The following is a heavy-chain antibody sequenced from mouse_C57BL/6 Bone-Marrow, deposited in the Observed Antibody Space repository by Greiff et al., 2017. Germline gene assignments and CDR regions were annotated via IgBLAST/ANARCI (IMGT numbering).Heavy chain of an antibody. CDR2: IDPSDSYT. V-gene: IGHV1-69*01. CDR3: AREEDMSTAGRGAWFAY. CDR1: GYTFTSYW. Sequence: QVQLQQPGAELVMPGASVKLSCQASGYTFTSYWMPWVKQRPGQGLEWIGEIDPSDSYTNYNQKFKGKSTFTVDKSSSTAYMQLSSLTSEDSAVYYCAREEDMSTAGRGAWFAYWGQGTLVTVSA. J-gene: IGHJ3*01. D-gene: IGHD2-4*01.